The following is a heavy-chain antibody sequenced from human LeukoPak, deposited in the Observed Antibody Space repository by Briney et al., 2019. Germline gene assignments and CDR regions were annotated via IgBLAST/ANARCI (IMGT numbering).Heavy chain of an antibody. Sequence: GGSLRPSCAASGFTFSSYAMSWVRQAPGKGLEWVSAISGSGGSTYYADSVKGRFTISRDNSKNTLYLQMNSLRAEDTAVYYCAKDPPAYGSGSPYNDYWGQGTLVTVSS. CDR3: AKDPPAYGSGSPYNDY. J-gene: IGHJ4*02. CDR2: ISGSGGST. CDR1: GFTFSSYA. V-gene: IGHV3-23*01. D-gene: IGHD3-10*01.